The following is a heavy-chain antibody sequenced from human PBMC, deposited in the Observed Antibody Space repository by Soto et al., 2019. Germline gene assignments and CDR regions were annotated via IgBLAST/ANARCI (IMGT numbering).Heavy chain of an antibody. CDR3: SRAYVAVRGSAHYFDF. V-gene: IGHV4-34*01. J-gene: IGHJ4*01. CDR2: INHSGST. Sequence: GSRLEWIGEINHSGSTNYNSSLKSRVTISVDTSKTQFSLKLSSVTAADTAVYYFSRAYVAVRGSAHYFDFLRHRSLVTVSS. D-gene: IGHD3-10*01.